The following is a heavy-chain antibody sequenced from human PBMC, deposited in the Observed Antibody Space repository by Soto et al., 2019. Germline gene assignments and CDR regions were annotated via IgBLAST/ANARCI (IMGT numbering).Heavy chain of an antibody. V-gene: IGHV4-31*03. D-gene: IGHD3-10*01. Sequence: SETLSLTCTVSGGSISSGGYYWSWIRQHPGKGLEWIGYIYYSGSTYYNPSLKSRVTISVDTSKNQFSLKLSSVTAADTAVYYCARDPGWFGEPPLGMDVWGQGTTVTVSS. CDR2: IYYSGST. CDR1: GGSISSGGYY. CDR3: ARDPGWFGEPPLGMDV. J-gene: IGHJ6*02.